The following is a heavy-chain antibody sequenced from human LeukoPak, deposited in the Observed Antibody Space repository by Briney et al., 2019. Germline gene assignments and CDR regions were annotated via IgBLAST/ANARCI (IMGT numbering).Heavy chain of an antibody. CDR3: ARGSPDVAANYYFDY. CDR2: INHSGST. D-gene: IGHD6-19*01. Sequence: SETLSLTCTVSGASINTYFWSWIRQPPGKGLEWIGEINHSGSTNYNPSLKSRVTISVDTSKNQFSLKLSSVTAADTAVYYCARGSPDVAANYYFDYWGQGTLVTVSS. V-gene: IGHV4-34*01. J-gene: IGHJ4*02. CDR1: GASINTYF.